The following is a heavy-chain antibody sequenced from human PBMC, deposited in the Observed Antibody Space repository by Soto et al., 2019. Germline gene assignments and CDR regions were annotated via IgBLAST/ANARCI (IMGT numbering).Heavy chain of an antibody. CDR3: ASDKGYDMNWFDP. Sequence: SETLSLTCTVSGGSISSYYWSWIRQPPGKGLEWIGYIYYSGSTNYNPSLKSRVTISVDTSKNQFSLKLSSVTAADTAVYYCASDKGYDMNWFDPWGQGTLVTVSS. J-gene: IGHJ5*02. CDR1: GGSISSYY. V-gene: IGHV4-59*01. CDR2: IYYSGST. D-gene: IGHD5-12*01.